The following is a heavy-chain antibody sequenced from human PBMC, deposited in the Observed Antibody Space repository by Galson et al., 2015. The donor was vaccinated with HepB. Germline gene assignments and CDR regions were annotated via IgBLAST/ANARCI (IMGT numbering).Heavy chain of an antibody. V-gene: IGHV3-30-3*01. J-gene: IGHJ3*02. CDR1: GFTFSSYA. CDR2: ISYDGSNK. D-gene: IGHD2-2*01. Sequence: SLRLSCAASGFTFSSYAMHWVRQAPGKGLEWVAVISYDGSNKYYADSVKGRFTISRDNSKNTLHLQMNSLRAEDTAVYYCARDGGVGHVPAAILTGAFDIWGQGTMVTVSS. CDR3: ARDGGVGHVPAAILTGAFDI.